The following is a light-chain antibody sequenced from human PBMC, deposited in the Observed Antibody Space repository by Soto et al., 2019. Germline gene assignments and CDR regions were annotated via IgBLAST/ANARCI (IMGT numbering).Light chain of an antibody. CDR1: QSFSTSY. CDR3: QQYGGSPFT. CDR2: NIF. J-gene: IGKJ3*01. V-gene: IGKV3-20*01. Sequence: EIVLTQSPGTLSLSPGDRATLSCRASQSFSTSYLAWYQHKPGQPPSLLIYNIFTRATGIPDRFSGSGSGTDFTLTISRLEPEDFAVYYCQQYGGSPFTFGPGTKVDIK.